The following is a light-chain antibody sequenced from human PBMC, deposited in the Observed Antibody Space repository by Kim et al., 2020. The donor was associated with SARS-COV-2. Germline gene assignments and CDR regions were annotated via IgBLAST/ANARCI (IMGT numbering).Light chain of an antibody. CDR2: YKSDSDK. CDR3: MIWHSSAFV. J-gene: IGLJ1*01. V-gene: IGLV5-45*02. CDR1: SGINVGTYR. Sequence: QPVLTQPSSLSASPGASASLTCTLRSGINVGTYRIYWYQQKPGSHPQYLLRYKSDSDKQQGSGVPSRFSGSKDASANAGILLISGLQSEDEADYYCMIWHSSAFVFGTGTKVTVL.